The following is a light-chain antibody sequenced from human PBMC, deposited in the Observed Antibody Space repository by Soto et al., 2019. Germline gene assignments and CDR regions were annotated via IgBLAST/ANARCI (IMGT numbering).Light chain of an antibody. CDR3: ATWDDSLNGFYV. J-gene: IGLJ1*01. CDR1: SSNIENNY. CDR2: DNN. Sequence: QSVLTQPPSVSAAPGQKVTISCSGSSSNIENNYVSWYQQLPGTAPKLLIYDNNKRPSGIPDRFSGSKSGTSASLAISGLRSDDEADYFCATWDDSLNGFYVFGTGTKLTVL. V-gene: IGLV1-51*01.